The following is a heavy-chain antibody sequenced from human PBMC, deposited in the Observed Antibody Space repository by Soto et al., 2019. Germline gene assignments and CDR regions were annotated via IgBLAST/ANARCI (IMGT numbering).Heavy chain of an antibody. CDR3: ATETYWSFDY. D-gene: IGHD2-8*02. CDR1: GFTFSDFW. Sequence: PGGSLRLSCAASGFTFSDFWMSWVRQAPGKGLEWVANLKPDGSDKYYADSVKGRFTISRDNAKDSLYLQLSSLRAEDTAVYYCATETYWSFDYWGQGALVTVSS. J-gene: IGHJ4*02. V-gene: IGHV3-7*01. CDR2: LKPDGSDK.